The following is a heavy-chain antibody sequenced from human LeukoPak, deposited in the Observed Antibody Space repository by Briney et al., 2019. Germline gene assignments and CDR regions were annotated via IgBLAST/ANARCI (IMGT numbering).Heavy chain of an antibody. V-gene: IGHV3-23*01. CDR3: AKLIAVSGDDDY. J-gene: IGHJ4*02. CDR2: ISASGDST. D-gene: IGHD6-19*01. CDR1: GITFSNYA. Sequence: GGSLRLSCAASGITFSNYAMSWVRQAPGKGLEWVSAISASGDSTYYADSVKGRLTISRDNSRNTLYLQMNNLRPEDTAVHSCAKLIAVSGDDDYWGQGTLVTVSS.